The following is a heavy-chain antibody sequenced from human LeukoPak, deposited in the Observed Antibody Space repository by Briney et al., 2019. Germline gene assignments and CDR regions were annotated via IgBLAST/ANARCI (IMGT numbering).Heavy chain of an antibody. CDR1: GLTLSKYW. J-gene: IGHJ4*02. CDR2: IKQDGSEI. CDR3: ARERGLSGYDLYDY. V-gene: IGHV3-7*01. Sequence: HGGSLRLSCAASGLTLSKYWTGWVRQALGKGLEWVADIKQDGSEIYSVASVKGRSTFSRDTAKDSLYLQMNSLRAEHTAVYYCARERGLSGYDLYDYRGQGTLVTVSS. D-gene: IGHD5-12*01.